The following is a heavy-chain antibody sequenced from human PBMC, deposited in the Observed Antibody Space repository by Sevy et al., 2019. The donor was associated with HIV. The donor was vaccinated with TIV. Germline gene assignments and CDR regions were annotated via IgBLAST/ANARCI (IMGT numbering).Heavy chain of an antibody. CDR3: ARLGGYEDTYYYYYAMDV. D-gene: IGHD5-12*01. J-gene: IGHJ6*02. CDR2: MSGSGAFT. V-gene: IGHV3-23*01. CDR1: GFTFSPYG. Sequence: GGSLRLSCAASGFTFSPYGMTWVRQAPGKGLEWVSSMSGSGAFTHYADSVKGRYTISRDNSKNTVYLQMNSLRAEDTAVYYCARLGGYEDTYYYYYAMDVWGQGTTVTVSS.